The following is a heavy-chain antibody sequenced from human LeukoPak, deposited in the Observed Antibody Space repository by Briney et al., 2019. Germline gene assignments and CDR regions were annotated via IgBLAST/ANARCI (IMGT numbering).Heavy chain of an antibody. CDR1: GGSISSYY. V-gene: IGHV4-4*07. D-gene: IGHD6-13*01. Sequence: PSETLSLTCTLSGGSISSYYWSWIRPPAGKGLEWIGRIYTSGSTNYNPSLKSRVTISVDTSKNQFSLKLSSVTAADTAVYYCARDIAAAGTPLGGLYYFDYWGQGTLVTVSS. J-gene: IGHJ4*02. CDR2: IYTSGST. CDR3: ARDIAAAGTPLGGLYYFDY.